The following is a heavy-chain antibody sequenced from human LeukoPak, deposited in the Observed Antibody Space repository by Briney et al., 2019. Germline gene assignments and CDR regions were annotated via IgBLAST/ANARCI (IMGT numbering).Heavy chain of an antibody. V-gene: IGHV3-30*02. CDR1: GFTFSSYG. CDR3: ARGYCSGGSCYETY. J-gene: IGHJ4*02. CDR2: IRNDGGSK. D-gene: IGHD2-15*01. Sequence: PGGSLRLSCAASGFTFSSYGMHWVRQAPGKGLEWVTFIRNDGGSKYYTDSVKGRFTISRDNSKNTVYLQMNSLRVEDSAMYYCARGYCSGGSCYETYWGQGTLVTVSS.